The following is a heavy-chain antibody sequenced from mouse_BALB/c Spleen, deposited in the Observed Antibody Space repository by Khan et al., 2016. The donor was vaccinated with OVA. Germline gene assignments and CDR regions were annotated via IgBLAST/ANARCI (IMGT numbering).Heavy chain of an antibody. Sequence: EVQLQESGPELMKPGASVKISCKASGYSFTTYYIHWVKQSHGKSLEWIGYIDPFNDDTNYNQKFKGKATLTVDKSSSTAYMHLSSLTSEDSAVXYCARHGSISGFAYWGQGTLVTVSA. CDR2: IDPFNDDT. V-gene: IGHV1S135*01. J-gene: IGHJ3*01. D-gene: IGHD1-1*01. CDR1: GYSFTTYY. CDR3: ARHGSISGFAY.